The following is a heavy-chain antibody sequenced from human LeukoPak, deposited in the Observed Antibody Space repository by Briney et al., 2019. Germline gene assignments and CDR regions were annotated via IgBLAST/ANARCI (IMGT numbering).Heavy chain of an antibody. CDR2: IYSGDST. V-gene: IGHV3-53*05. CDR3: ARVYYDFWSGYSWRPDENRNWFDP. J-gene: IGHJ5*02. D-gene: IGHD3-3*01. CDR1: GFTVSSNY. Sequence: SGGSLRLSCAASGFTVSSNYMSWVRQAPGKGLEWGSVIYSGDSTYYSDSVKGRFTISRDNSKNTLYLQMNSLRSDDTAVYYCARVYYDFWSGYSWRPDENRNWFDPWGQGTLVTVSS.